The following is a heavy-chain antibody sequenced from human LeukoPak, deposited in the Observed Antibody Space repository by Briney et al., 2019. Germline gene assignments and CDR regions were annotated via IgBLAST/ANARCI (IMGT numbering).Heavy chain of an antibody. CDR3: ARPDIEYXSGXDXXYXXXXXDV. CDR1: GYTFTSYG. CDR2: ISGYNGNT. Sequence: ASVKVSCKASGYTFTSYGISWVRQAPGQGLEWMGWISGYNGNTNYAQNLQGRVTITTDPFTSTAYMELRSLRSDDTAVYYCARPDIEYXSGXDXXYXXXXXDVXXXGTTVTVS. V-gene: IGHV1-18*01. D-gene: IGHD3-22*01. J-gene: IGHJ6*01.